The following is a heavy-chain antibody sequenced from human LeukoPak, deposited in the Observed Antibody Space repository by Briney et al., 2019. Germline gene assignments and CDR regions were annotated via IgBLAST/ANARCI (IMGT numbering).Heavy chain of an antibody. J-gene: IGHJ4*02. Sequence: GGSLRLSCAASGFTFSSYGMHWVRQAPGKGLEWVAFIRYDGSNKYYADSVKGRFTISRDNAKNSLYLQMNSLRAEDTAVYYCARKGGSYHPPFDYWGQGTLVTVSS. CDR2: IRYDGSNK. D-gene: IGHD1-26*01. CDR1: GFTFSSYG. V-gene: IGHV3-30*02. CDR3: ARKGGSYHPPFDY.